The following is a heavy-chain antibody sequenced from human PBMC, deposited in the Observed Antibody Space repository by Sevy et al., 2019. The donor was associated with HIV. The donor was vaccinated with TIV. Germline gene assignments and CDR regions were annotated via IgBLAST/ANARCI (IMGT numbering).Heavy chain of an antibody. D-gene: IGHD3-22*01. V-gene: IGHV3-66*01. J-gene: IGHJ6*02. CDR2: IYSGGST. CDR1: TFSVTDNY. Sequence: GGSLRLSCAASTFSVTDNYMSWVRQAPGKGLEWVSTIYSGGSTFYADSVKGRFTISRDNSKNTLYLHMNSLRAEDTAVYYCARDRYYDASGYYYYYYGLDVWGQGTTVTVSS. CDR3: ARDRYYDASGYYYYYYGLDV.